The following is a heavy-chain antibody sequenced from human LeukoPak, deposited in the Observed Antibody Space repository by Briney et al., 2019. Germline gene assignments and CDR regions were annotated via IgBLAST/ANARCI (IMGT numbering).Heavy chain of an antibody. D-gene: IGHD3-10*01. CDR3: ARDLGSGSTYYYYGMDV. Sequence: PGGSLRLSCAASGFTVSSNYMSWVRQAPGKGLEWVSVIYSGGSTYYADSVKGRFTISRDNSKNTLYLQMNSLRAEDTAVYYCARDLGSGSTYYYYGMDVWGQGTTVTVSS. J-gene: IGHJ6*02. CDR1: GFTVSSNY. V-gene: IGHV3-66*01. CDR2: IYSGGST.